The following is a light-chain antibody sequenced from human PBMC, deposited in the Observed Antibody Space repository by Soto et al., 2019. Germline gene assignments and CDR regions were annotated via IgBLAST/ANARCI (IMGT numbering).Light chain of an antibody. CDR2: DVS. CDR1: SSDVGGYNY. V-gene: IGLV2-14*01. CDR3: SSYTRSSPVV. J-gene: IGLJ2*01. Sequence: QSALTQPASVSGSPGQSITISCTGTSSDVGGYNYVSCYQQHPGKAPKLMIFDVSDRPSGVSDRFSGSKSGNTASLTISGLQAEDEAYYYGSSYTRSSPVVFGGGTKLTVL.